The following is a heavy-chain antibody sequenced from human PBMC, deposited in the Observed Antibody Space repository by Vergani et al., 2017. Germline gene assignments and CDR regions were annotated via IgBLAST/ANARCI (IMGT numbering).Heavy chain of an antibody. CDR1: GFTSSDYY. D-gene: IGHD3-3*01. Sequence: QVQLVESGGGLVKPGGSLRLSCAASGFTSSDYYMSWIRQAPGKGREWVSYISSSGSTIYYADSVEGRFTISRDNAKNSLYLQMNSLRAEDTAVYYCASLAPELWRYYFDYWGQGTLVTVSS. V-gene: IGHV3-11*01. CDR2: ISSSGSTI. CDR3: ASLAPELWRYYFDY. J-gene: IGHJ4*02.